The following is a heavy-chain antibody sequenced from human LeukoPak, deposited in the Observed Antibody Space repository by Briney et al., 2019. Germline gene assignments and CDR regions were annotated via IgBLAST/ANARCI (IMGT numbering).Heavy chain of an antibody. J-gene: IGHJ4*02. CDR3: ARRRTTGTTGYFDY. V-gene: IGHV4-4*09. CDR2: ISTGGST. CDR1: GGSISSYY. Sequence: SETLSLTCTVSGGSISSYYWSWIRQPAGKGLEWIGYISTGGSTNYNPSLKSRVTISVDTSKNQFSLNLSSVTAADTAVYYCARRRTTGTTGYFDYWGQGTLVTVSS. D-gene: IGHD1-1*01.